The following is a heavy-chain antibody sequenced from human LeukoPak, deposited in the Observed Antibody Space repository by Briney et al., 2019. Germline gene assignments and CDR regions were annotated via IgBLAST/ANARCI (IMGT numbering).Heavy chain of an antibody. CDR3: AKVKGYSYSYGAYYFDY. V-gene: IGHV3-30*18. CDR1: GFTFSSYG. D-gene: IGHD5-18*01. J-gene: IGHJ4*02. CDR2: ISYDGSNK. Sequence: GGSLRLSCAASGFTFSSYGMHWVRQAPGKGLEWVAVISYDGSNKYYADSVKGRFTISRDNSKNTLYLQMNSLRAEDTAVYYCAKVKGYSYSYGAYYFDYWGQGTLVTVSS.